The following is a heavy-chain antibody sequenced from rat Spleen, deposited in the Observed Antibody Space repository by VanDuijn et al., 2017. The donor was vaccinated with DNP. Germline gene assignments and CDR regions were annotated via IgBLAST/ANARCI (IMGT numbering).Heavy chain of an antibody. Sequence: EVQLVESGGGLVQPGRSLKLSCEASGFTFSYYGMAWVRQAPGKGLEWVASINTGGGSTSYPDSVKGRFTISRDNAENTVYLQMNSLRSEDTATYYCAKDGRAMDAWGQGTSVTVSS. CDR1: GFTFSYYG. J-gene: IGHJ4*01. CDR3: AKDGRAMDA. V-gene: IGHV5-58*01. CDR2: INTGGGST.